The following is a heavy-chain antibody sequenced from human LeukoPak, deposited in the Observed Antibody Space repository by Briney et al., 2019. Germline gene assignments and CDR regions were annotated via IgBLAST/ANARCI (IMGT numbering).Heavy chain of an antibody. CDR1: GGSISSYY. CDR3: ARVVVNYDAFDI. J-gene: IGHJ3*02. D-gene: IGHD3-22*01. Sequence: SVTLSLTCTVSGGSISSYYWSWIRQPPGKGLEWIGYIYYSGSTNYNPSLKSRVTISVDTSKNQFSLKLSSVTAADTAVYYCARVVVNYDAFDIWGQGTMVTVSS. V-gene: IGHV4-59*01. CDR2: IYYSGST.